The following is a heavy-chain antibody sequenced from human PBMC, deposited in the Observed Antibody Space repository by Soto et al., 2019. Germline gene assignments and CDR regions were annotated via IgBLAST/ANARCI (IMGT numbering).Heavy chain of an antibody. Sequence: QITLKESGPTLVKPTQTLTLTCTFSGFSLSTSGVGVGWIRQPPGKALEWLALIYWNDDKRYSPSLKSRLTIPKDTSKNQVVLTMTNMDPVDTATYYCAHSSYCSSTSCRRDPNWFDPWGQGTLVTVSS. CDR3: AHSSYCSSTSCRRDPNWFDP. CDR1: GFSLSTSGVG. CDR2: IYWNDDK. D-gene: IGHD2-2*01. J-gene: IGHJ5*02. V-gene: IGHV2-5*01.